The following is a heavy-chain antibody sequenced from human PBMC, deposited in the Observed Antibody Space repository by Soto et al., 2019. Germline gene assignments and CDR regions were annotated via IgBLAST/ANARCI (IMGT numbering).Heavy chain of an antibody. Sequence: QVQVVESGGGLVEPGGSLRLSCAASGFIFSDYFMSWIRQAPGKGLEWVAYISSGGDAIYYADSVKARFTISRDNAENSLYLQMNSLRAEDTAVYYCARDRGQLVFDYWGQGNLVTVSS. V-gene: IGHV3-11*01. CDR1: GFIFSDYF. D-gene: IGHD6-6*01. CDR3: ARDRGQLVFDY. CDR2: ISSGGDAI. J-gene: IGHJ4*02.